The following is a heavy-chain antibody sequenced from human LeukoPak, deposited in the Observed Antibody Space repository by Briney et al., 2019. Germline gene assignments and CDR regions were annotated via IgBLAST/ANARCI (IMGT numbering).Heavy chain of an antibody. J-gene: IGHJ4*02. CDR1: GYTFTSYA. V-gene: IGHV1-69*13. Sequence: SVKVSCKASGYTFTSYAISWVRQAPGQGLEWMGGIIPIFGTADYAQKFQGRVTITADESTSTAYMELSSLRSEDTAVYYCARGSHSSEDLFDYWGQGTLVTVSS. CDR2: IIPIFGTA. D-gene: IGHD6-19*01. CDR3: ARGSHSSEDLFDY.